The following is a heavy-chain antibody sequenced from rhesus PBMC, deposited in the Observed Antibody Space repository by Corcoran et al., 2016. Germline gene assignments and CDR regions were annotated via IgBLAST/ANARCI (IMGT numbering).Heavy chain of an antibody. CDR3: ARESCSGIYCYAGTFDY. J-gene: IGHJ4*01. V-gene: IGHV3-78*01. D-gene: IGHD2-27*01. Sequence: EVQLVESGGGVVQPGGSLRLSCAASGFTFDDYAVGWVRQAPGTGLEWVSDISWNSGSTGYADSVKGRFTISRDNAKNSLYLQMNRLRAEDTALYYCARESCSGIYCYAGTFDYWGQGVLVTVSS. CDR1: GFTFDDYA. CDR2: ISWNSGST.